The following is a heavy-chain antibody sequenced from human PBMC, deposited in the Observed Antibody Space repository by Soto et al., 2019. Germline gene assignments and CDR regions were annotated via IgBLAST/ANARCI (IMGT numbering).Heavy chain of an antibody. J-gene: IGHJ4*02. CDR3: ARAIGWFGELLGGYYFDY. D-gene: IGHD3-10*01. Sequence: QLQLQESGSGLVKPSQTLSLTCAVSGGSISSGGYSWCWIRQPPGTCLGWIGYISHSGSTYYNPSRKSRVTISVDRSKNQFSLKLSSVTAADTAVYYCARAIGWFGELLGGYYFDYWGQETLVTVSS. V-gene: IGHV4-30-2*01. CDR1: GGSISSGGYS. CDR2: ISHSGST.